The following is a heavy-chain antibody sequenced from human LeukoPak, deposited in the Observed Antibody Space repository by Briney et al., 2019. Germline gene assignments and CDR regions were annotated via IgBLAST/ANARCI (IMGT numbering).Heavy chain of an antibody. CDR3: ARDQQWLDLFGY. CDR2: IIPICGTA. Sequence: ASVKVSCKASGGTFSSYAISWVRQAPGQGLEWMGGIIPICGTANYAQKFQGRVTITADQSTTTAYIELSSLRSQDTPVYYCARDQQWLDLFGYWGQGTLVTVSS. V-gene: IGHV1-69*01. D-gene: IGHD6-19*01. J-gene: IGHJ4*02. CDR1: GGTFSSYA.